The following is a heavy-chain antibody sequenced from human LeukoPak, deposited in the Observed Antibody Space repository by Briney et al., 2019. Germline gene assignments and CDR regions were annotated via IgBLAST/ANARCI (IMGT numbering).Heavy chain of an antibody. V-gene: IGHV3-53*01. J-gene: IGHJ4*02. CDR1: GFSVSTNY. CDR3: AKDSQVYDSYGDYYFDY. Sequence: GGSLRLSCAASGFSVSTNYMSWVRQAPGKGLEWVSVLYSDGSTYYAASVKGRFTISRDNSKNTLYLQMNSLRAEDTAVYYCAKDSQVYDSYGDYYFDYWGQGTLVIVSS. D-gene: IGHD4-17*01. CDR2: LYSDGST.